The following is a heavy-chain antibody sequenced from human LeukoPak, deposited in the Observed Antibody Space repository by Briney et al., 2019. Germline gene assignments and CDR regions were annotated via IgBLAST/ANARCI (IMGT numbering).Heavy chain of an antibody. Sequence: ASVKVSCKASGYTFTGYYMHWVRQAPGQGLEWMGWINPNSGGTNYAQKLQGWVTMTRDTSISTAYMELSRLRSVDTAVYYCTRSSGIAAAGRGFDYWGQGTLVTVSS. J-gene: IGHJ4*02. CDR3: TRSSGIAAAGRGFDY. CDR2: INPNSGGT. CDR1: GYTFTGYY. D-gene: IGHD6-13*01. V-gene: IGHV1-2*04.